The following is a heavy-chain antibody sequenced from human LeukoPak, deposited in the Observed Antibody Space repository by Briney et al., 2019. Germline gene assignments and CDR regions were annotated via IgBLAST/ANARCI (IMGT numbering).Heavy chain of an antibody. Sequence: ASVKVSCKASGYTFTGYYMHWVRQAPGQGLEWMGWINPNSGGTNYAQKFQGRVTMTRDTSISTAYMELSRLRSDDTAVYYCARVLGKQQLVILFGYWGQGTLVTVSS. D-gene: IGHD6-13*01. CDR1: GYTFTGYY. V-gene: IGHV1-2*02. CDR2: INPNSGGT. CDR3: ARVLGKQQLVILFGY. J-gene: IGHJ4*02.